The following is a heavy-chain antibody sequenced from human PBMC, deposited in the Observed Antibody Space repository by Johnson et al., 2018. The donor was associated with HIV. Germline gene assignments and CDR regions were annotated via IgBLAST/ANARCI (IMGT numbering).Heavy chain of an antibody. J-gene: IGHJ3*02. Sequence: MQLVESGGGLVQPGGSLRLSCAASGFTFRNYDMHWVRQATVKSLEWVSAIGSAGDTYYSGSVKGRFTISRESAKNSLYLQMNSLRAGDTAVYYCVRDRRGGAFDSWGQGTMVTVSS. D-gene: IGHD3-16*01. CDR1: GFTFRNYD. CDR2: IGSAGDT. CDR3: VRDRRGGAFDS. V-gene: IGHV3-13*01.